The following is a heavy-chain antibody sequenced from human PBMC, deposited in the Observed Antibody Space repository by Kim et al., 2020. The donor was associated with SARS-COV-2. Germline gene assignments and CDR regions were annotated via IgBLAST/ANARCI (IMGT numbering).Heavy chain of an antibody. J-gene: IGHJ4*02. D-gene: IGHD3-22*01. CDR1: GSSISSSSYY. V-gene: IGHV4-39*01. CDR2: MYYSGST. CDR3: SMGDTSGYYDY. Sequence: SETLSLTCTVSGSSISSSSYYWGWIRQPPGKGLEWIGIMYYSGSTYYNPSLKSRVTISVDTSKNQFSLKLSSVTAADTAVYYCSMGDTSGYYDYWGQGTLVTVSS.